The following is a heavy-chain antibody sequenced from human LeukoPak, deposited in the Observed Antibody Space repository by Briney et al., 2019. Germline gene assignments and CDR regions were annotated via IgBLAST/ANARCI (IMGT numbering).Heavy chain of an antibody. CDR3: ARTGEQLVGYYYYYYGVDV. CDR1: GFTFSSYA. V-gene: IGHV3-30-3*01. D-gene: IGHD6-6*01. CDR2: ISYDGSNK. J-gene: IGHJ6*02. Sequence: PGRSLRLSCAASGFTFSSYAMHWVRQAPGKGLEWVAVISYDGSNKYYADSVKGRFTISRDNSKNTLYLQMNSLRAEDTAVYYCARTGEQLVGYYYYYYGVDVWGQGTTVTVSS.